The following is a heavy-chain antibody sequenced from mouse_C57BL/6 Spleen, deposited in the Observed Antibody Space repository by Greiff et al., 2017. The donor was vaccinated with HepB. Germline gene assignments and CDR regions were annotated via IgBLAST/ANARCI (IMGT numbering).Heavy chain of an antibody. CDR1: GYSFTGYY. D-gene: IGHD1-1*01. Sequence: VQLKQSGPELVKPGASVKISCKASGYSFTGYYMNWVKQSPEKSLEWIGEINPSTGGTTYNQKFKAKATLTVDKSSSTAYMQLKSLTSEDSAVYYCFTTVVADAMDYWGQGTSVTVSS. CDR3: FTTVVADAMDY. V-gene: IGHV1-42*01. CDR2: INPSTGGT. J-gene: IGHJ4*01.